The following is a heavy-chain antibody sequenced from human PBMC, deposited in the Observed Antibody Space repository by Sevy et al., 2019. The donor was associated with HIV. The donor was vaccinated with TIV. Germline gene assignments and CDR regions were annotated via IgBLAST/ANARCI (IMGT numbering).Heavy chain of an antibody. CDR1: GFTFSSYW. CDR3: ASARFPMITMMVVVTYFDY. J-gene: IGHJ4*02. CDR2: IKQDGSEK. D-gene: IGHD3-22*01. Sequence: GGSLRLSCAASGFTFSSYWMSWVRQAPGKGLEWVANIKQDGSEKYYVDSVKGRFTISRDNAKNSRYLQMNSLKAEDTAVFYCASARFPMITMMVVVTYFDYWGQGTLVTVSS. V-gene: IGHV3-7*03.